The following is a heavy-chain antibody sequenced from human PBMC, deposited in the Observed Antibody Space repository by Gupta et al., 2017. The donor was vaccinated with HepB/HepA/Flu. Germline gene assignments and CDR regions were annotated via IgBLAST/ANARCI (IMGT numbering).Heavy chain of an antibody. CDR3: GRGRSGGSGDY. CDR1: GGSFSGYY. V-gene: IGHV4-34*01. Sequence: QVQLQQWGAGLLKPSETLSLTCAVYGGSFSGYYWSWIRQPPGKGLEWIGEINHSGSPNYNPSLKSRVTISVDTTKNQFSLELSSVNAADTAVYDCGRGRSGGSGDYWGQGPRVTVSS. D-gene: IGHD2-15*01. J-gene: IGHJ4*02. CDR2: INHSGSP.